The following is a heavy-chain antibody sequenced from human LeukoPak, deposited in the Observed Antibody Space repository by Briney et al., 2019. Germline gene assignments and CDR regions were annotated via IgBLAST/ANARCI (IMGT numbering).Heavy chain of an antibody. V-gene: IGHV3-11*05. J-gene: IGHJ4*02. D-gene: IGHD6-13*01. CDR2: ISSSSSYT. CDR1: GFTFSDYY. CDR3: AKGSRIAAAGTNSFDY. Sequence: KTGGSLRLSCAASGFTFSDYYMSWIRQAPGKGLEWVSYISSSSSYTNYADSVKGRLTISRDNAKNSLYLQMNSLRAEDTAVYYCAKGSRIAAAGTNSFDYWGQGTLVTVSS.